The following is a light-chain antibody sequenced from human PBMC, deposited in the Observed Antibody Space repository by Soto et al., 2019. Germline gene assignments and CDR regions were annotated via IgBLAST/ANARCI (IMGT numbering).Light chain of an antibody. J-gene: IGKJ1*01. Sequence: EIVLTQSPGTLSLSPGERATLSCRASQSFSSSYLAWYQQKTGQAPRLLIYGASSRATGIPDRFSGSGSGTDFTLTISRLEPEDFAVYYCHQYDSSPVTFGQGTKVEI. CDR1: QSFSSSY. CDR3: HQYDSSPVT. CDR2: GAS. V-gene: IGKV3-20*01.